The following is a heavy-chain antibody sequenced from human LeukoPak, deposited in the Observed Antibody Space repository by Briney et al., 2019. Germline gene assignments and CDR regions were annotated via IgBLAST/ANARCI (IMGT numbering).Heavy chain of an antibody. CDR3: AREGGVVIPRGAFDI. J-gene: IGHJ3*02. V-gene: IGHV4-30-2*01. CDR1: GGSISSGGYY. CDR2: IYHSGST. Sequence: SETLSLTCTVSGGSISSGGYYWSWIRQPPGKGLEWIGYIYHSGSTYYNPSLKSRVTISVDRSKNQFSLKLSSVTAADTAVYYCAREGGVVIPRGAFDIWGQGTMVTVSS. D-gene: IGHD3-3*01.